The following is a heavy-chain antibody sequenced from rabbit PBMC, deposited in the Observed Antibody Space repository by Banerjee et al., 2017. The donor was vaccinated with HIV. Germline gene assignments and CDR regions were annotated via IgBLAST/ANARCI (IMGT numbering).Heavy chain of an antibody. CDR2: IYAGSSGST. D-gene: IGHD4-1*01. Sequence: QEQLVEYGGDLVQPEGSLTLSCKASGLDLSSYYYMCWVRQAPGKGLEWIACIYAGSSGSTDYASWAKGRFTISSHNAQNTLYLQLNSLTAADTATYFCVRDLNSSGSNLWARGPWSPS. CDR1: GLDLSSYYY. J-gene: IGHJ4*01. V-gene: IGHV1S45*01. CDR3: VRDLNSSGSNL.